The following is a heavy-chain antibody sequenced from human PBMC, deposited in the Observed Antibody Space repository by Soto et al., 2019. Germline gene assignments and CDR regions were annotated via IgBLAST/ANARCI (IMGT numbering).Heavy chain of an antibody. CDR1: GGSISSGDYY. D-gene: IGHD2-15*01. CDR3: ARVLYSYGMDV. CDR2: IYYSGST. V-gene: IGHV4-30-4*01. Sequence: PSETLSLTCAVSGGSISSGDYYWSWIRQPPGKGLEWIGYIYYSGSTYYNPSLKSRVTISVDTSKNQFSLKLSSVTAADTAVYYCARVLYSYGMDVWGQGTTVTVSS. J-gene: IGHJ6*02.